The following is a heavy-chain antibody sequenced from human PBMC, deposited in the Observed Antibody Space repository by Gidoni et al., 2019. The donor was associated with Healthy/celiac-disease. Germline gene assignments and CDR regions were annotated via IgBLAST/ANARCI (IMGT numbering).Heavy chain of an antibody. J-gene: IGHJ4*02. CDR3: ARAFGDGYNQGPDY. CDR1: GFTFSSYW. CDR2: INRDGSST. V-gene: IGHV3-74*01. Sequence: EVQLVESGGGLVQPGGSLRLSCAASGFTFSSYWMHWVRQAPGKGLVWVSRINRDGSSTSYADSVKGRFTISRDNAKNTLYLQMNSLRAEDTAVYYCARAFGDGYNQGPDYWGQGTLVTVSS. D-gene: IGHD5-12*01.